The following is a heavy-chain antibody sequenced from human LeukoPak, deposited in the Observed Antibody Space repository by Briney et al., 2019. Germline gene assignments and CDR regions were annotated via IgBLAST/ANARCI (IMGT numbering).Heavy chain of an antibody. D-gene: IGHD5-24*01. V-gene: IGHV4-59*01. CDR1: GGSISSYY. CDR3: ARGSDGYNFLDFDY. Sequence: SETLSLTCTVSGGSISSYYWSWIRQPPGKGLEWIGYIYYSGSTNYNPSLKSRVTISVDTSKNQFSLKLSSVTAADTAVYFCARGSDGYNFLDFDYWGQGTLVTVSS. CDR2: IYYSGST. J-gene: IGHJ4*02.